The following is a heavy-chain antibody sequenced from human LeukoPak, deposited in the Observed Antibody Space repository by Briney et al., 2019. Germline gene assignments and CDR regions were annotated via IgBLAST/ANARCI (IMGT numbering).Heavy chain of an antibody. J-gene: IGHJ4*02. CDR3: ARGRGWLFDC. Sequence: PGGSLRLSCAASGFSNAWMSWVRQAPGKGLEWVANVKQDGSEIYYVDSVKGRFTISRDNAKNSVYLQMNSLRAEDTAVYYCARGRGWLFDCWGQGTLVTVSS. CDR1: GFSNAW. D-gene: IGHD6-19*01. V-gene: IGHV3-7*04. CDR2: VKQDGSEI.